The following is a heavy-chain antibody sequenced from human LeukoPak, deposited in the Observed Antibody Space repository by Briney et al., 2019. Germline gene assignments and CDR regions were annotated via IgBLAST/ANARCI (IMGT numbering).Heavy chain of an antibody. V-gene: IGHV3-7*03. J-gene: IGHJ4*02. CDR3: ARAYGYSGSYCDY. CDR1: GFTFSSYW. CDR2: IKQDGSEK. Sequence: GGSLRLSCAASGFTFSSYWMSWVRQAPGKGLEWVANIKQDGSEKYYVDSVKGRFTISRDNAKNSLYLQMNSLRAEDTAVYYCARAYGYSGSYCDYWGQGTLVTVSS. D-gene: IGHD1-26*01.